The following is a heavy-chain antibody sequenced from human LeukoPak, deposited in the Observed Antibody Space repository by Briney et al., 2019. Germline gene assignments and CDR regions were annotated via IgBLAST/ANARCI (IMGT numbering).Heavy chain of an antibody. D-gene: IGHD3-22*01. J-gene: IGHJ3*02. CDR2: IYYSGST. Sequence: SETLSLTCTVSGGSISSSSYYWGWIRQPPGKGLEWIGSIYYSGSTYYNPSLKSRVTISVDTSKNQFSLKLSSVTAADTAVYYCARRVTMIVVDAFDIWGQGTMVTVSS. CDR1: GGSISSSSYY. V-gene: IGHV4-39*01. CDR3: ARRVTMIVVDAFDI.